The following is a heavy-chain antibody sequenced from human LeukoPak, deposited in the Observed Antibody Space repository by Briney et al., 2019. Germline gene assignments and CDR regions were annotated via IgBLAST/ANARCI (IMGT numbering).Heavy chain of an antibody. D-gene: IGHD6-13*01. CDR3: AKDLEDSSSWYFTFDY. CDR2: ISGSGGST. V-gene: IGHV3-23*01. J-gene: IGHJ4*02. CDR1: GFTFSSYA. Sequence: GGSLRLSCAASGFTFSSYAMSWVRQAPGKGLEWVSAISGSGGSTYYADSVKGRFTISRDNSKNTLYLQMNSLRAEDTAVYYCAKDLEDSSSWYFTFDYWGQGTLVTVSS.